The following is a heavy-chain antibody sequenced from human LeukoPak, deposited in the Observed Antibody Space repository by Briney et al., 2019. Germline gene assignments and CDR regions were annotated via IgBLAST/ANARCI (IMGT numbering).Heavy chain of an antibody. J-gene: IGHJ4*02. CDR2: IILILGIA. CDR3: ARSRSPYYYDSSGQYDLDY. CDR1: GGTFSSYT. D-gene: IGHD3-22*01. V-gene: IGHV1-69*02. Sequence: GSSVKVSCKASGGTFSSYTISWVRQAPGQGLEWMGRIILILGIANYAQKFQGRVTITADKSTSAAYMELSSLRSEDTAVYYCARSRSPYYYDSSGQYDLDYWGQGTLVTVSS.